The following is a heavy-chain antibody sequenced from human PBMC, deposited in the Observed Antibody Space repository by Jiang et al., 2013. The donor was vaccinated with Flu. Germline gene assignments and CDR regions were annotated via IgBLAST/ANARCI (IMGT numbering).Heavy chain of an antibody. D-gene: IGHD4-17*01. J-gene: IGHJ6*02. V-gene: IGHV1-45*02. CDR1: GYTFAYRY. CDR3: ATDTGSTVTTVIYYYYGMDV. CDR2: ITLLNGNT. Sequence: QLVESGAEVKKTGSSVKVSCKASGYTFAYRYLHWVRQAPGQALEWMGWITLLNGNTNYAQKFQDRVTITRDRSMTTAYMELRSLRSEDTAMYYCATDTGSTVTTVIYYYYGMDVWGQGTTVTVSS.